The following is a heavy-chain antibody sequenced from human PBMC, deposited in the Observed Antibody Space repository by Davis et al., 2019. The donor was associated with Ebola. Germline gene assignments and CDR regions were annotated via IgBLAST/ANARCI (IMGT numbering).Heavy chain of an antibody. CDR1: GGSISSSSHY. J-gene: IGHJ5*02. V-gene: IGHV4-39*07. CDR3: ARGRGNWSGWFDP. CDR2: INHGGST. Sequence: SETLSLTCTVSGGSISSSSHYWSWIRQPPGKGLEWIGEINHGGSTNYNPSLKSRVTISVDTSKNQFSLKLSSVTAADTVVYYCARGRGNWSGWFDPWGQGTLVTVSS. D-gene: IGHD1-1*01.